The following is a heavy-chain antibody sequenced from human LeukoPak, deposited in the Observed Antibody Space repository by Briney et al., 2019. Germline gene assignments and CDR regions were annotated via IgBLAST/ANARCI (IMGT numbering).Heavy chain of an antibody. CDR1: GFTFSSFS. D-gene: IGHD5-12*01. CDR2: IITSSDTI. CDR3: VRGGMDH. J-gene: IGHJ4*02. Sequence: PGGSLRLSCAASGFTFSSFSMNWVRQTPRKGLEWVSYIITSSDTIYYADSVKGRFSVSRDNAKNSLYLQMYSLRAEDTAVYYCVRGGMDHWGQGALVTVSS. V-gene: IGHV3-48*04.